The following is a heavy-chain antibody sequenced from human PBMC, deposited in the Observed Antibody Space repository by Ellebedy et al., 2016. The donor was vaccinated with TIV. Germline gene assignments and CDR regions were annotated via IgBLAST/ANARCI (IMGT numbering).Heavy chain of an antibody. CDR2: ISGDASRI. CDR1: GFSFSSNW. Sequence: PGGSLRLSCVGSGFSFSSNWLSWVRQAPGKGLEWVAEISGDASRIFYVDSVKGRFNISRDNAKSSLFLQMTSLRAEDTAVYYCVSFYNIWGHGTLVTVSS. V-gene: IGHV3-7*01. CDR3: VSFYNI. J-gene: IGHJ4*01. D-gene: IGHD1-1*01.